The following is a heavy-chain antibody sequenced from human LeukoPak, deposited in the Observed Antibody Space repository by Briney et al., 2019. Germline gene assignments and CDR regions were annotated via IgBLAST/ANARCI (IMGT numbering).Heavy chain of an antibody. Sequence: SVKVSCKASGGTFSSYAISWVRQAPGQGLEWMGGIIPIFGTANYAQKFQGRVTITTDESTNTAYMELSSLRSEDTAVYYCARGVEMATTTGFDYWGQGTLVTVSS. V-gene: IGHV1-69*05. CDR3: ARGVEMATTTGFDY. D-gene: IGHD5-24*01. J-gene: IGHJ4*02. CDR1: GGTFSSYA. CDR2: IIPIFGTA.